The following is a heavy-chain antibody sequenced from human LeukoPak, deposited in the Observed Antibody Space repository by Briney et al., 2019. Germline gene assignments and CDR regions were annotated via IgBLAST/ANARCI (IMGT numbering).Heavy chain of an antibody. Sequence: SETLSLTCAVYGGSFSGYYWSWIRQPPGKGLEWIGEINHSGSTNYNPSLKSRVTISVDTSKNQFSLKLSSVTAADTAVYYCARARFIVVVPAAIDIDAFDIWGQGTMVTGSS. CDR1: GGSFSGYY. D-gene: IGHD2-2*01. J-gene: IGHJ3*02. V-gene: IGHV4-34*01. CDR3: ARARFIVVVPAAIDIDAFDI. CDR2: INHSGST.